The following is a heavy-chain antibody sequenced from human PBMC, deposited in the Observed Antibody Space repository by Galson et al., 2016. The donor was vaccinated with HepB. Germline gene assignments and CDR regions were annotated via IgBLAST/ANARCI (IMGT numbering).Heavy chain of an antibody. CDR1: GFAFSDYV. CDR3: AKDRVGSLSPFRPPTVTGDNGLDV. Sequence: SLRLSCAASGFAFSDYVMTWVRQAPGKGLEWVSAIGGSGDRTYYTDSVKGRFTISSDNAKNTLYLQMNGLTAEDTAVYYCAKDRVGSLSPFRPPTVTGDNGLDVWGQGTTVTVS. CDR2: IGGSGDRT. D-gene: IGHD4-17*01. V-gene: IGHV3-23*01. J-gene: IGHJ6*02.